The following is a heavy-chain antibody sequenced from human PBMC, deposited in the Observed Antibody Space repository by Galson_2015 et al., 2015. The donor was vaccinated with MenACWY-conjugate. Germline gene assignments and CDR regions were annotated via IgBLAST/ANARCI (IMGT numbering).Heavy chain of an antibody. J-gene: IGHJ4*02. V-gene: IGHV3-49*03. CDR1: GFTFSDYA. CDR3: TRGVAGTPSFFDY. D-gene: IGHD6-19*01. Sequence: SLRLSCAASGFTFSDYAMTWFRQAPGKGLEWVGFIRTKPYGGTAEYAASMKGRFTISRDDSKSIAYLQMNGLKSEDTAVYYCTRGVAGTPSFFDYWGQGTLVTVSS. CDR2: IRTKPYGGTA.